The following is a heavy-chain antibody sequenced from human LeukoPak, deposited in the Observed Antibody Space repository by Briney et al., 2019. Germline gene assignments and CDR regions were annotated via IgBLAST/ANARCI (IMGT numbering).Heavy chain of an antibody. Sequence: GGSLRLSCAASGFTFSSYWMTWVRQAPGKGLEWVANIKQNGSEKYYVDSVKGRFTISRDNAKNSLYLHTSSLRAEDTAVYYCARDGNRNAFDIWGQGTMVTVSS. CDR3: ARDGNRNAFDI. CDR2: IKQNGSEK. J-gene: IGHJ3*02. CDR1: GFTFSSYW. D-gene: IGHD2/OR15-2a*01. V-gene: IGHV3-7*03.